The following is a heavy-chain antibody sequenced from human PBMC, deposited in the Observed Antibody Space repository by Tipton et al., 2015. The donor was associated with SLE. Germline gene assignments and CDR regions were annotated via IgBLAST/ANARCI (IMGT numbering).Heavy chain of an antibody. CDR1: GGSISGSSYY. CDR2: INYSGRT. Sequence: PGLVKPSETLSLTCSVSGGSISGSSYYWGWIRQPPGEGLEWIGSINYSGRTYYNPSLKSRVTISVDTSNNQFSLRLSSVTAADTAVYYCAGLDDYSNYDPSYYFDYWGQGTLVTVSS. CDR3: AGLDDYSNYDPSYYFDY. J-gene: IGHJ4*02. V-gene: IGHV4-39*07. D-gene: IGHD4-11*01.